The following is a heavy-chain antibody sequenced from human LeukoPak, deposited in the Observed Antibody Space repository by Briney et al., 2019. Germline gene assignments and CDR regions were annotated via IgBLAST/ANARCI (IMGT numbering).Heavy chain of an antibody. CDR3: ARDPSGSNWFDP. D-gene: IGHD3-10*01. CDR1: GFTFSSYS. CDR2: ISSSSSYI. V-gene: IGHV3-21*01. J-gene: IGHJ5*02. Sequence: GGSLRLSCAASGFTFSSYSMNWVRQAPGKGLEWVSSISSSSSYIYYADSVKGRFTISRDNAKNSLYLQMNSLRAEDTAVYYCARDPSGSNWFDPWGQGTLVTVSS.